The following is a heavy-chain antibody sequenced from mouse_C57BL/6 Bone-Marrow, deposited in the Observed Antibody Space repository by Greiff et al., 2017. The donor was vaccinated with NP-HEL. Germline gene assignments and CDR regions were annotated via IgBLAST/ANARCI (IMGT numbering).Heavy chain of an antibody. CDR1: GFTFSDYG. V-gene: IGHV5-17*01. CDR2: ISSGSSTI. CDR3: AVRGINYFDY. Sequence: EVKLMESGGGLVKPGGSLKLSCAASGFTFSDYGMHWVRQAPEKGLEWVAYISSGSSTIYYADTVKGRFTISRDNAKNTLFLQMTSLRSEDTAMYYCAVRGINYFDYWGQGTTLTVSS. J-gene: IGHJ2*01.